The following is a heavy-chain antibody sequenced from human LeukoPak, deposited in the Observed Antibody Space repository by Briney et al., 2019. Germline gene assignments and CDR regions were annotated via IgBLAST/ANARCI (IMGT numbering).Heavy chain of an antibody. CDR1: GFTFSSYT. CDR3: AKDSAAVGGPTTD. J-gene: IGHJ4*02. Sequence: PGGSLRLSCAASGFTFSSYTMSWVRQASGKGKEWVSLISGSGGTTYYADSVKGRFTISRDNSKNTLYLQMDSLRAEDTAVYYCAKDSAAVGGPTTDWGQGTLVTVSS. D-gene: IGHD6-19*01. V-gene: IGHV3-23*01. CDR2: ISGSGGTT.